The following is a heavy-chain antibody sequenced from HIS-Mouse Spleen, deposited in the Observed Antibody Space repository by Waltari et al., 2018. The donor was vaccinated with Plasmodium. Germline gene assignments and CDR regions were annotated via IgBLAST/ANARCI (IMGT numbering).Heavy chain of an antibody. Sequence: QVQLQESGPGLVKPSETLSLTCTVSGGSISSYYWSWLRQPPGKGLEWIGYIYYSGRTNYNPSLKSRVTISVDTSKNQFSLKLSSVTAADTAVYYCARLRYSYGYFDYWGQGTLVTVSS. D-gene: IGHD5-18*01. J-gene: IGHJ4*02. CDR3: ARLRYSYGYFDY. CDR2: IYYSGRT. CDR1: GGSISSYY. V-gene: IGHV4-59*08.